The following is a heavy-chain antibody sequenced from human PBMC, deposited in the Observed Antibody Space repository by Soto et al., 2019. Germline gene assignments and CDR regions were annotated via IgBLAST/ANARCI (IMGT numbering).Heavy chain of an antibody. D-gene: IGHD2-2*02. CDR2: INTDGITT. Sequence: PGGSLRLSCAASGFTFSSSWMHWIRQAPGKGLVWVSRINTDGITTNYADSVKGRFTISRDNAMNTLYLQMNSLTAEDTAVYYCARDHCTTTTCYTVWFDPWGQGTLVTVSS. CDR3: ARDHCTTTTCYTVWFDP. V-gene: IGHV3-74*01. J-gene: IGHJ5*02. CDR1: GFTFSSSW.